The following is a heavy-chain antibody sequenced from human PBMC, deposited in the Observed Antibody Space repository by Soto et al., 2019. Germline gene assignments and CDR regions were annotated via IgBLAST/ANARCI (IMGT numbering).Heavy chain of an antibody. CDR3: ARDPYDFWSGYYTSVWFDP. D-gene: IGHD3-3*01. CDR1: GDSVSSNSAA. J-gene: IGHJ5*02. CDR2: TYYRSKWYN. V-gene: IGHV6-1*01. Sequence: QVQLQQSGPGLVKPSQTLSLTCAISGDSVSSNSAAWNWIRQSPSRGLEWLGRTYYRSKWYNDYAVSVKSRITISPDTSNNQFSLQLNSVTPEDTAVYYCARDPYDFWSGYYTSVWFDPWGQGTLVTVSS.